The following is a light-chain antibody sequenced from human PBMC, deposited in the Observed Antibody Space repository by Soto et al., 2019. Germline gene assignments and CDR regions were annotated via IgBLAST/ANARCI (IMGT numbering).Light chain of an antibody. J-gene: IGKJ1*01. CDR1: QSISIW. CDR3: QHYGDYSWT. V-gene: IGKV1-5*03. Sequence: DIHMTQSPSTLSASVGDRVTITCRASQSISIWLAWYQQKPGRAPNLLIYGTSSLESGVPSRFSGSGSGTEFSVTVSSLQPDDFATYYYQHYGDYSWTFGQGTKVEIK. CDR2: GTS.